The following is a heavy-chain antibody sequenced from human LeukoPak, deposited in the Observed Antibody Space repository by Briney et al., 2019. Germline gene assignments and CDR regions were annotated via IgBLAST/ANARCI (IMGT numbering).Heavy chain of an antibody. CDR2: MNPNSGNT. CDR1: GYTFTAYY. Sequence: GASVKVSCKASGYTFTAYYIHWVRQATGQGLEWMGWMNPNSGNTGYAQKFQGRVTMTRNTSISTAYMELSSLRSEDTAVYYCARTLIGRLWILHDAFDIWGQGTMVTVSS. V-gene: IGHV1-8*02. CDR3: ARTLIGRLWILHDAFDI. J-gene: IGHJ3*02. D-gene: IGHD5-18*01.